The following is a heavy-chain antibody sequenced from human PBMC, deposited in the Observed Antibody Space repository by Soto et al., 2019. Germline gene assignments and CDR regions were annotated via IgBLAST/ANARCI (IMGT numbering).Heavy chain of an antibody. CDR2: IYYSGST. V-gene: IGHV4-59*08. Sequence: SETLSLTCTVSGGSISSYYWSWIRQPPGKGLEWIGYIYYSGSTNYNPSLKSRVTISVDTSKNQFSLKLSSVTAADTAVYYCVRASGFRLTIVFDFWGQGTMVTVSS. J-gene: IGHJ3*01. CDR3: VRASGFRLTIVFDF. CDR1: GGSISSYY. D-gene: IGHD3-22*01.